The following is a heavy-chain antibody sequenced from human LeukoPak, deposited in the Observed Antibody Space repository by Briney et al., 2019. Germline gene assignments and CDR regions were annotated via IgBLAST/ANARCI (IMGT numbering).Heavy chain of an antibody. Sequence: ASVKVSCKASGYTFTGYYMHWVRQAPGQGLEWMGWISAYNGNTNYAQKLQGRVTMTTDTSTSTAYMELRSLRSDDTAVYYCARDQEGITIFGVVISLPGMDVWGQGTTVTVSS. V-gene: IGHV1-18*04. J-gene: IGHJ6*02. CDR2: ISAYNGNT. D-gene: IGHD3-3*01. CDR1: GYTFTGYY. CDR3: ARDQEGITIFGVVISLPGMDV.